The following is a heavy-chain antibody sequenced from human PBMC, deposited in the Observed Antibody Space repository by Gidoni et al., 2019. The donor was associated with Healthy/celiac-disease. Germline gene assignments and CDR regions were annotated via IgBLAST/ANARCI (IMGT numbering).Heavy chain of an antibody. Sequence: EVQLVESGGGLVQPGRSLRLSCTASGFTFGAYAMSWFRQAPGKGLEWVGFIRSKAYGGTTEYAASVKGRFTISRDDSKSIAYLQMNSLKTEDTAVYYCTREERGYSGYDWGWGYYYYYMDVWGKGTTVTVSS. J-gene: IGHJ6*03. CDR2: IRSKAYGGTT. V-gene: IGHV3-49*03. CDR3: TREERGYSGYDWGWGYYYYYMDV. CDR1: GFTFGAYA. D-gene: IGHD5-12*01.